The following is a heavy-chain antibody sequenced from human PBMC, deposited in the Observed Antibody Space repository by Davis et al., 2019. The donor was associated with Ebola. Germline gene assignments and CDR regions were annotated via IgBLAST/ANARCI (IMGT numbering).Heavy chain of an antibody. V-gene: IGHV4-59*01. CDR3: ARDKRGVVGAIHY. J-gene: IGHJ4*02. Sequence: MPSETLSLTCTVSGASLTNYHWSWCRQSPGRGLECIGYVFYTGTTYYNPSFKSRVTISVDTSKNQFSLRLDSVTAADTAVYFCARDKRGVVGAIHYWGQGTLVTVSS. D-gene: IGHD3-10*01. CDR1: GASLTNYH. CDR2: VFYTGTT.